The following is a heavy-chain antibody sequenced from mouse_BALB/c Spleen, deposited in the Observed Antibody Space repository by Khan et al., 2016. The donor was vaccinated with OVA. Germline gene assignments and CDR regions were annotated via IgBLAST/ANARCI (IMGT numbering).Heavy chain of an antibody. J-gene: IGHJ3*01. CDR3: SRLAYYYNSEGFAY. CDR2: INTGGAYT. Sequence: EVQLKESGGDFVRPGGSLKLSCAASGFTFSTYGMSWVRQTPDKRLEWVATINTGGAYTYYPDSVKGRFTISRDNAKNTLYLQLNSLKSDDTAIYYCSRLAYYYNSEGFAYWGQGTLVTVSA. D-gene: IGHD1-1*01. V-gene: IGHV5-6*01. CDR1: GFTFSTYG.